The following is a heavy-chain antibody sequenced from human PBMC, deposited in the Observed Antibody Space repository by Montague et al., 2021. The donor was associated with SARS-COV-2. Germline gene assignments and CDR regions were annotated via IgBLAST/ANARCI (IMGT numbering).Heavy chain of an antibody. CDR3: ARLGDGVVPSPILGVGPYYSYYYMDV. D-gene: IGHD3-10*01. J-gene: IGHJ6*03. Sequence: SETLSLTCAVHGGSFSTYSWNWIRQPPGKGLEWIGEIHHGGSTNYNPSPKSRVTISADTSKNRFSLKPTSVAAADTAVYYCARLGDGVVPSPILGVGPYYSYYYMDVWGKGTTVTVSS. V-gene: IGHV4-34*01. CDR2: IHHGGST. CDR1: GGSFSTYS.